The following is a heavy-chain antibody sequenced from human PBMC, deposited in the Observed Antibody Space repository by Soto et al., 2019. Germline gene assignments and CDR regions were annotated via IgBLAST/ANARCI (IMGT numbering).Heavy chain of an antibody. CDR3: ARFAAAAKEKWYFDL. D-gene: IGHD6-13*01. J-gene: IGHJ2*01. CDR2: IIPILGIA. V-gene: IGHV1-69*02. CDR1: GGTFSSYT. Sequence: QVQLVQSGAEVKKPGSSVKVSCKASGGTFSSYTISWVRQAPGQGLEWMGRIIPILGIANYAQKFQGRVTITADKSTSTAYMELSSLRSEDTAVYYCARFAAAAKEKWYFDLWGRGTLVTVSS.